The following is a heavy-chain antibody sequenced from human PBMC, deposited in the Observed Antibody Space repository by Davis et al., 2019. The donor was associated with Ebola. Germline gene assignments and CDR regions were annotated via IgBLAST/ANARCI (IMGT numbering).Heavy chain of an antibody. J-gene: IGHJ6*03. V-gene: IGHV1-18*01. D-gene: IGHD2-8*01. CDR2: YNGNT. CDR3: AREWSQYYYYMDV. Sequence: YNGNTNYAQKLQGRVTMTTDTSTSTAYMEMRSLRSDDTAVYYCAREWSQYYYYMDVWGKGTTVTVSS.